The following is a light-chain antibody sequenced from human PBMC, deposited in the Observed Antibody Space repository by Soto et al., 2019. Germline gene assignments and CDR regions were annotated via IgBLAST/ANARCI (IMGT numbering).Light chain of an antibody. CDR1: QDISDY. J-gene: IGKJ3*01. CDR2: DAS. V-gene: IGKV1-33*01. Sequence: DLQMPQSPSSLSASVGDRVTITCQARQDISDYLNWYHQKPGKALKFLIYDASDLETGVPSRFSGSGAGTDFTFTISSLQPEDIGTYYCQQYQSLPFTFGPGTTVDIK. CDR3: QQYQSLPFT.